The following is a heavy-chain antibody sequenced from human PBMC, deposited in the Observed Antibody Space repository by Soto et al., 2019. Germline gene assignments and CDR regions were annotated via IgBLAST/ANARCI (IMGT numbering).Heavy chain of an antibody. D-gene: IGHD6-19*01. CDR2: INTNGVNT. CDR3: ASGRVEDSSGWATYFDY. J-gene: IGHJ4*02. CDR1: GFTFSGYS. Sequence: EVQLVESGGGLVQPGGSLRLSCAASGFTFSGYSMFWVRQAPGKGLEYVSAINTNGVNTFYAKSVKGRFTISRDNSKNTMYLQMGSLRAEDMAEYYCASGRVEDSSGWATYFDYWGQGTLVTVSS. V-gene: IGHV3-64*01.